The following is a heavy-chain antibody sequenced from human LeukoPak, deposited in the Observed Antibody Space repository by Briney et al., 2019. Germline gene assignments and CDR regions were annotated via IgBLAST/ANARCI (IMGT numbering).Heavy chain of an antibody. Sequence: ASVKVSCKASGYTFTSYAMNWVRQAPGQGLEWMGWINTNTGNPTYAQGFTGRFVFSLDTSVSTAYLQISSLKAEDTAVYYCASDYGSGSYYYNWFDPWGQGTLVTVSS. CDR1: GYTFTSYA. CDR2: INTNTGNP. V-gene: IGHV7-4-1*02. J-gene: IGHJ5*02. CDR3: ASDYGSGSYYYNWFDP. D-gene: IGHD3-10*01.